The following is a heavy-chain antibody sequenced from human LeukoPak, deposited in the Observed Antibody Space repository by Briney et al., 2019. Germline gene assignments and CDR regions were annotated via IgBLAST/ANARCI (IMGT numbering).Heavy chain of an antibody. J-gene: IGHJ4*02. Sequence: GASVKVSCKASGYTFTAYYIHWVRQAPGQGLEWMGWINPNSGGTYYAQKFQGRVSMTRDTSISTAYMELSSLRSDDTAVYYCYYRVSSGYLTWGQGTLVAVSS. D-gene: IGHD3-22*01. CDR2: INPNSGGT. CDR3: YYRVSSGYLT. CDR1: GYTFTAYY. V-gene: IGHV1-2*02.